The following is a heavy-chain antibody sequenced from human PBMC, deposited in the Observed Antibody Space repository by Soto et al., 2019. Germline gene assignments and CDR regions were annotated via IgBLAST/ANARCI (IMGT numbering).Heavy chain of an antibody. V-gene: IGHV4-59*01. D-gene: IGHD3-3*01. CDR1: GGSISSYY. Sequence: QVQLQESGPGLVKPSETLSLTCTVSGGSISSYYWSWIRQPPGKGLEWIGYIYYSGSTNYNPSLKSRFTISVDTSKNQFSLKLSSVTAADTAVYYCARVPYSYRRLYYDFWSGYYREGWFDPWGQGTLVTVSS. CDR3: ARVPYSYRRLYYDFWSGYYREGWFDP. J-gene: IGHJ5*02. CDR2: IYYSGST.